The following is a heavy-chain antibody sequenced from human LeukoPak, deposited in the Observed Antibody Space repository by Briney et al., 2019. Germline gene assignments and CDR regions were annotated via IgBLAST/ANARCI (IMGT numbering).Heavy chain of an antibody. D-gene: IGHD4-23*01. J-gene: IGHJ6*02. CDR1: GFPFSSYS. CDR3: ARELDYGGKENYYYYYGMDV. CDR2: IRSSSTRI. Sequence: PGGSLRLSCEASGFPFSSYSMNWVRQAPGKGLEWVSYIRSSSTRIYYADSVKGRFTISRDNSKNTLYLQMNSLRAEDTAVYYCARELDYGGKENYYYYYGMDVWGQGTTVTVSS. V-gene: IGHV3-48*01.